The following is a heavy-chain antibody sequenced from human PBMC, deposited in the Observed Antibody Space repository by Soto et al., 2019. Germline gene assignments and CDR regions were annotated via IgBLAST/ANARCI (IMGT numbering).Heavy chain of an antibody. CDR2: LHHGGST. V-gene: IGHV4-4*02. Sequence: SETLSLTCDVSRYSINNNNWWSWVRQSPGGGLEWIGELHHGGSTNYNPSLESRVTFSVDISKNQFFLKLSSVTAADTAVYYCTKNSAYALDYWGQGTLVTVSS. CDR3: TKNSAYALDY. J-gene: IGHJ4*02. CDR1: RYSINNNNW. D-gene: IGHD5-12*01.